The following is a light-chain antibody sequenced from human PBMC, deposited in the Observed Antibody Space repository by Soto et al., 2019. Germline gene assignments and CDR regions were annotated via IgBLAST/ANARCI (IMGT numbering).Light chain of an antibody. J-gene: IGKJ4*01. CDR2: GAS. CDR1: QSVSSSY. V-gene: IGKV3-20*01. CDR3: QQYGSSPLT. Sequence: EIVLTQSPGTLSLSPGERATLSCRASQSVSSSYLAWYQQKPGQAPRLLIYGASSRATGIPDRFSGSGSGTDFTLTISSLEPEDLAVYYCQQYGSSPLTCGGGTKVDIK.